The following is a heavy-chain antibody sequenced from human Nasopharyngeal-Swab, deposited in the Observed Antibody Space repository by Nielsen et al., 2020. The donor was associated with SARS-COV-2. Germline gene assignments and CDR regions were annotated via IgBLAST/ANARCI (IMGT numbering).Heavy chain of an antibody. D-gene: IGHD3-10*01. J-gene: IGHJ4*02. CDR2: IDWDDDK. CDR1: GFSLRNSGMC. Sequence: SGPTLVKPTQTLTLTCTFSGFSLRNSGMCVNWTRQPPGKALEWLARIDWDDDKYYITSLKTRLTVSKDTSKNQVVLTMTNMDPMDTATYTCARGHYVSGSYYFDYWGQGTLVTVSS. CDR3: ARGHYVSGSYYFDY. V-gene: IGHV2-70*11.